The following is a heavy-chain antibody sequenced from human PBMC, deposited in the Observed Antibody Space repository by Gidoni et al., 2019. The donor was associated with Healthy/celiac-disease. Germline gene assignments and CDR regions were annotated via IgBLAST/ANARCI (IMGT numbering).Heavy chain of an antibody. Sequence: QVQLQESGPGLVKPSQTLSLTCTVSGGSISSGSYYWSWIRQPAGKGLEWIGRIYTSGSTNYNPSLKSRVTISVDTSKNQFSLKLSSVTAADTAVYYCARAGPTQTYYYGSDKYYYYGMDVWGQGTTVTVSS. D-gene: IGHD3-10*01. CDR1: GGSISSGSYY. J-gene: IGHJ6*02. CDR2: IYTSGST. V-gene: IGHV4-61*02. CDR3: ARAGPTQTYYYGSDKYYYYGMDV.